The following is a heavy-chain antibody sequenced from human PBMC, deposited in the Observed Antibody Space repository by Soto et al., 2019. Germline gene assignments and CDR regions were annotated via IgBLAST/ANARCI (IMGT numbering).Heavy chain of an antibody. Sequence: SETLSLTCTFSVVSISSGGYYWSWIRQHPGKGLEWIGYIYYSGSTYYNPSLKSRVTISVDTSKNQFSLKLSSVTAADTAVYYCASFRGPLFKLHWFDPGGQGNL. CDR1: VVSISSGGYY. CDR3: ASFRGPLFKLHWFDP. J-gene: IGHJ5*02. CDR2: IYYSGST. D-gene: IGHD2-21*01. V-gene: IGHV4-31*02.